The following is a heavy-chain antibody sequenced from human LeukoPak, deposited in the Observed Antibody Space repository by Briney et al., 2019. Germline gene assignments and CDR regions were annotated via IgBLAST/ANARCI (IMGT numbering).Heavy chain of an antibody. CDR2: ISANNGDT. CDR1: GYTFTSYG. CDR3: ARAQTRYCGDDCYAAFDI. V-gene: IGHV1-18*01. Sequence: GASVKVSCKASGYTFTSYGISWVRQAPGQGLEWMGWISANNGDTNYAQKFQGRVTMTTDTSTNTAYMELRSLRSDDTAVYYCARAQTRYCGDDCYAAFDIWGQGTMVTVSS. J-gene: IGHJ3*02. D-gene: IGHD2-21*02.